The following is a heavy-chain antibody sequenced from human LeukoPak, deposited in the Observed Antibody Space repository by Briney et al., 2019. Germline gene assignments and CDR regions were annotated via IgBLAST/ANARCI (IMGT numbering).Heavy chain of an antibody. CDR1: GGSISSSSYY. J-gene: IGHJ4*02. V-gene: IGHV4-39*02. Sequence: SETLSLTCTVSGGSISSSSYYWGWIRQPPGKGLEWIGSIYYSGSTYYNPSLKSRVTISVDTSKNQFSLKLSSVTAADTAVYYCARDPYSSSWYTPLPSGFDYWSQGTLVTVSS. CDR2: IYYSGST. CDR3: ARDPYSSSWYTPLPSGFDY. D-gene: IGHD6-13*01.